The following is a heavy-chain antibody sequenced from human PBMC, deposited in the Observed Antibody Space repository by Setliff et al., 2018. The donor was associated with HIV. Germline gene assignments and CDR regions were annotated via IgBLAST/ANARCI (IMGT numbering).Heavy chain of an antibody. D-gene: IGHD2-8*01. Sequence: GGSLRLSCAASGVTFTQAWMSWVRQAPGRGLEWVANVKQDGLDKSYADSVRGRFTISRDNAKNSLYLQMNSLRAEDTAVYYCARPLLRTNTVYGILGNWFDSWGRGTLVTVSS. CDR2: VKQDGLDK. J-gene: IGHJ5*01. V-gene: IGHV3-7*03. CDR1: GVTFTQAW. CDR3: ARPLLRTNTVYGILGNWFDS.